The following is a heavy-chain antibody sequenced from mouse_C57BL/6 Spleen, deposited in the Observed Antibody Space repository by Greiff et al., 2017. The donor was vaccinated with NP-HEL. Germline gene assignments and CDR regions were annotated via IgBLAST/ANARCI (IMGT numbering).Heavy chain of an antibody. CDR2: INPNNGDT. J-gene: IGHJ2*01. V-gene: IGHV1-22*01. CDR1: GYTFTDYN. Sequence: VQLQQSGPELVKPGASVKMSCKASGYTFTDYNMHWVKQSHGKSLEWIGYINPNNGDTSYNQKFKGKATLTVNKSSSTAYMELRSLTSEDSAVYYCARGELGMVDYWGQGTTLTVSS. CDR3: ARGELGMVDY. D-gene: IGHD4-1*01.